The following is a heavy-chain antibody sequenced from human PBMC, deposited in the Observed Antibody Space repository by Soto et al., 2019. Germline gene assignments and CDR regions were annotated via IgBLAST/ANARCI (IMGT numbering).Heavy chain of an antibody. CDR2: INKDGSEE. Sequence: EVQLVESGGGLVQPGGSLRLSCGASGFTFSSYWMSWVRQAPGKGLEWVANINKDGSEEYYVDAVKGRFTISRDNAKNSLCLQIKSPRAEHKAVDYGAKSMGWSDTFDIWGQGTMVAVSS. V-gene: IGHV3-7*01. J-gene: IGHJ3*02. D-gene: IGHD6-19*01. CDR1: GFTFSSYW. CDR3: AKSMGWSDTFDI.